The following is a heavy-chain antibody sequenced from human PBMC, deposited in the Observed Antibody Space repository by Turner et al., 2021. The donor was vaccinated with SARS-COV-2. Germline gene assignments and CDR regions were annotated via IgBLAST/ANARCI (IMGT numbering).Heavy chain of an antibody. CDR3: AKGIAAAGTMGS. V-gene: IGHV3-30*18. J-gene: IGHJ5*02. Sequence: QVQLVESGGGVVQPGRSLRLSCAASGFTFSSYGMHWVRQAPGKGLEWVAVTSYDGSNKYYADSVKGRFTISRDNSKNTLYLQMNSLRAEDTAVYYCAKGIAAAGTMGSWGQGTLVTVSS. D-gene: IGHD6-13*01. CDR1: GFTFSSYG. CDR2: TSYDGSNK.